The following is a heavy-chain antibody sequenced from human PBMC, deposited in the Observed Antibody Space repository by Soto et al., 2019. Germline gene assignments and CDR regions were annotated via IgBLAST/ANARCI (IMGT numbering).Heavy chain of an antibody. CDR3: VSGASRWYPYFFDS. Sequence: QAQVVQSGAEVRKPGSSVKLSCKASEGTFNSYAIAWVRQAPGQGLEWMGGIIPYYNTLNYAQKFQDRVTIAADDATNTVYMELSSLRSDDTAVYFGVSGASRWYPYFFDSWAQGTLVTGSS. D-gene: IGHD6-13*01. CDR1: EGTFNSYA. J-gene: IGHJ4*02. CDR2: IIPYYNTL. V-gene: IGHV1-69*01.